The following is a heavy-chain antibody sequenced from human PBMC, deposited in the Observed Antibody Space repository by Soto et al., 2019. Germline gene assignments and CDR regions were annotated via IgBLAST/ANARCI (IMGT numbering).Heavy chain of an antibody. V-gene: IGHV3-30*18. Sequence: QVPLVESGGGVVQPGRSLRLSCAASGFTFSSYGMHWVRQAPGKGLEWVAVISYDGSNKYYADSVKGRFTISRDNSENTLYLQMNSLRAEDTAVYYCAKDRSPRYGMDVWGQGTTVTVSS. CDR2: ISYDGSNK. CDR1: GFTFSSYG. CDR3: AKDRSPRYGMDV. J-gene: IGHJ6*02.